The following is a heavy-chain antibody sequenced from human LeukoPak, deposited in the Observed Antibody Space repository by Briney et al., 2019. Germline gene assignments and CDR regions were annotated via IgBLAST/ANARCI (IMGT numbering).Heavy chain of an antibody. CDR1: GFTFSSYG. Sequence: GGSLRLSCAASGFTFSSYGIHWVRQAPGKGLEWVANIKQDGSEKYYVDSVKGRFTISRDNAKNSLYLQMNSLRPEDTAVYYCARDPATTVTTYAYWGQGTLVTVSS. V-gene: IGHV3-7*01. D-gene: IGHD4-17*01. CDR2: IKQDGSEK. J-gene: IGHJ4*02. CDR3: ARDPATTVTTYAY.